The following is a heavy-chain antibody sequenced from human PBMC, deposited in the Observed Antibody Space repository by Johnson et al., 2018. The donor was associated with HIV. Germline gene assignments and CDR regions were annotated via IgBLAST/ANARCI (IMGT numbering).Heavy chain of an antibody. Sequence: QVQLVESGGGVVQPGRSLRLSCAASGFTFSTYGMHWVRQAPGKGLEWVAVMWYDGSNKYYADSVKGRFTISRDNSENTLYLQMNSLRAEDTAVYYCARDYYDMPWGYDAFDIWGQGTVVTVSS. V-gene: IGHV3-33*01. CDR2: MWYDGSNK. CDR1: GFTFSTYG. J-gene: IGHJ3*02. D-gene: IGHD3-22*01. CDR3: ARDYYDMPWGYDAFDI.